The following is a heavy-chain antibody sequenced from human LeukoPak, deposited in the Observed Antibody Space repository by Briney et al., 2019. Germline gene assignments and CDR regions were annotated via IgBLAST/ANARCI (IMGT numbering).Heavy chain of an antibody. D-gene: IGHD5-12*01. Sequence: SETLSLTCAVYGGSFSGYYWSWIRQPPGKGLEWIGEINHSGSTNYNPSLKSRVTISVDTSKNQFSLKLSSVTAADTAVYYCARKDRWVRTFVYWGQGTLVTVSS. CDR2: INHSGST. V-gene: IGHV4-34*01. CDR3: ARKDRWVRTFVY. CDR1: GGSFSGYY. J-gene: IGHJ4*02.